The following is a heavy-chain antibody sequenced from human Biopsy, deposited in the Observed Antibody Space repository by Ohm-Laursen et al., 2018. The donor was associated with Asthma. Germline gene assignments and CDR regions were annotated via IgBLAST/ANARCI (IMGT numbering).Heavy chain of an antibody. Sequence: PSETLSLTCAVYGGSFSSNYWSWIRQTPGKGLEWLGDTHHSGYTNFNPVPRSRPALSVDTSKNQFPLRLTSVTAADTAVYYCARGSSSRLSQWELLVSGGKRAHSYYGMDVWGQGTTVTVSS. J-gene: IGHJ6*02. V-gene: IGHV4-34*01. CDR3: ARGSSSRLSQWELLVSGGKRAHSYYGMDV. D-gene: IGHD1-26*01. CDR1: GGSFSSNY. CDR2: THHSGYT.